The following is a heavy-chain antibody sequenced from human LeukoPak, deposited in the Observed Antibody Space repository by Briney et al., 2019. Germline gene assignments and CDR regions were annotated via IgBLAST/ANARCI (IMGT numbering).Heavy chain of an antibody. CDR2: INHSGST. V-gene: IGHV4-34*01. CDR3: ARDGSSRSFQH. Sequence: SETLSLTCAVYGGSFSGYYWSWIRQPPGNGLEWIGEINHSGSTNYNPSLNSRVTISVDTSKNQFSLKLSSVTAADTAVYYCARDGSSRSFQHWGQGTLVTVSS. J-gene: IGHJ1*01. D-gene: IGHD6-13*01. CDR1: GGSFSGYY.